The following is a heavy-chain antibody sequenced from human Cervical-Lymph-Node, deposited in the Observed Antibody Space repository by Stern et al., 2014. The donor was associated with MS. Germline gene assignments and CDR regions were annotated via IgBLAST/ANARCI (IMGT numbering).Heavy chain of an antibody. D-gene: IGHD3-10*01. CDR2: IVPGDGTT. CDR1: GYSFTRSD. Sequence: DQLVESGAEVKQPGASVKVSCKTSGYSFTRSDIHWVRQAPGQGLEWMGLIVPGDGTTTYAQTWQGRVSMTRDTSATTAYLELRSLRSEDTAVYYCARSGLGGAVGSWGQGTLVTVSA. CDR3: ARSGLGGAVGS. V-gene: IGHV1-46*04. J-gene: IGHJ5*02.